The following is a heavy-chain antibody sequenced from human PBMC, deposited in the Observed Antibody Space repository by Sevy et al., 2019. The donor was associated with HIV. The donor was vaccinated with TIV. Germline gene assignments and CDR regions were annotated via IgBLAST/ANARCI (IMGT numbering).Heavy chain of an antibody. CDR1: GFTFSSYA. Sequence: GGSLRLSCAASGFTFSSYAMHWVRQAPGKGLEWVAVISYDGSNKYYADSVKGRFTIYRDNSKNTLYLQMNSLRAEETAVYYCARDSGDGYKYYYGMDVWGQGTTVTVSS. V-gene: IGHV3-30-3*01. D-gene: IGHD5-12*01. J-gene: IGHJ6*02. CDR2: ISYDGSNK. CDR3: ARDSGDGYKYYYGMDV.